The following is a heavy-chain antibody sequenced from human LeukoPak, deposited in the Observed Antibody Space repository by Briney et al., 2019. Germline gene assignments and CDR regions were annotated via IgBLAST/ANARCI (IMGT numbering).Heavy chain of an antibody. D-gene: IGHD1-26*01. CDR2: ISSSSSTI. J-gene: IGHJ4*02. CDR1: GFTFSDYN. CDR3: ARDRRYSGSFYVRWGQFFDY. Sequence: GGSLRLSCTASGFTFSDYNMNWVRQSPGKGLEWVSYISSSSSTIYYADSVKGRFTISRDNAKNSLYLQMNSLRAEDTAIYYCARDRRYSGSFYVRWGQFFDYWGQGTLVTVSS. V-gene: IGHV3-48*01.